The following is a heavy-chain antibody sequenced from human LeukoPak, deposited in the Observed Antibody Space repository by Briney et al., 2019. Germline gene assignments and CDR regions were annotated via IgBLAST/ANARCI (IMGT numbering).Heavy chain of an antibody. D-gene: IGHD2-2*01. CDR1: GFTFSNYA. J-gene: IGHJ4*02. CDR3: ARDRCSSTNCYFDY. CDR2: IWFGGSNK. Sequence: PGGSMRLSCAASGFTFSNYAIHWVRQAPAKGLEGVAFIWFGGSNKYYADPVRGRFAISRDNSKSTVYLQMTSLGVEDTAVYYCARDRCSSTNCYFDYWGQGTLVTVSS. V-gene: IGHV3-30*02.